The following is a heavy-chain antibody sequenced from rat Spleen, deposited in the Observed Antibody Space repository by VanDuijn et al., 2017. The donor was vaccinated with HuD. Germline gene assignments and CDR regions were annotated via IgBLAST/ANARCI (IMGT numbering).Heavy chain of an antibody. CDR2: MWYDGDT. CDR3: VRERHSYGVMDA. CDR1: GFSLTSYS. J-gene: IGHJ4*01. Sequence: QVQLKESGPGLVQPSETLSLTCNVSGFSLTSYSVSWVRQPSGKGLEWMGKMWYDGDTAYNSGLKSRLSISRDTSKNQIFLKMNSLQTEDTATYFCVRERHSYGVMDAWGQGASVSVSS. V-gene: IGHV2-34*01. D-gene: IGHD1-3*01.